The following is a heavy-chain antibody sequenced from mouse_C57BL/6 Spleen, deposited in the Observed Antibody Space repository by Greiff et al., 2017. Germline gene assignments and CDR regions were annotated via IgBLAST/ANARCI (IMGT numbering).Heavy chain of an antibody. CDR2: ISYDGSN. D-gene: IGHD1-1*01. Sequence: VQLKESGPGLVKPSQSLSLTCSVTGYSITSGYYWNWIRQFPGNKLEWMGYISYDGSNNYNPSLKNRISITRDTSKNQFFLKLNSVTTEDTATYYCAREGYGKDFDYWGQGTTLTVSS. CDR3: AREGYGKDFDY. J-gene: IGHJ2*01. V-gene: IGHV3-6*01. CDR1: GYSITSGYY.